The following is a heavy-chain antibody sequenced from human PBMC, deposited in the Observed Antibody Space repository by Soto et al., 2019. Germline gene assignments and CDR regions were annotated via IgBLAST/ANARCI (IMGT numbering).Heavy chain of an antibody. Sequence: GGSLRLSCAASGFTFSSYAMNWVRQAPGKGLEWVSTISGSGDATYDADSVKGRLTISRDNSKNTLYLQMNSLRVEDTAVYYCAKGPLVAMAFDYFDYCGQGTLVTVSS. CDR2: ISGSGDAT. CDR3: AKGPLVAMAFDYFDY. D-gene: IGHD5-18*01. V-gene: IGHV3-23*01. CDR1: GFTFSSYA. J-gene: IGHJ4*02.